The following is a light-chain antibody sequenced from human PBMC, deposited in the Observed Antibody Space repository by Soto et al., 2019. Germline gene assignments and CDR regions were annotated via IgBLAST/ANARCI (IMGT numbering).Light chain of an antibody. CDR1: RSDVGGYNY. J-gene: IGLJ1*01. Sequence: QSALTQHASVSGSPGQSITISCTGKRSDVGGYNYVSWYQQHPGKAPKLMIYDVSNRPSGVSNRFSGSKSGNTASLTISWLQAEDEADYYCSSYTSSSTRVFGTGTKVTVL. V-gene: IGLV2-14*01. CDR3: SSYTSSSTRV. CDR2: DVS.